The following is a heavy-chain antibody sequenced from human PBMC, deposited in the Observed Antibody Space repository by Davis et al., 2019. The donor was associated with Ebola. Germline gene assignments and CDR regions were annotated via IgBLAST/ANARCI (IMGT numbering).Heavy chain of an antibody. CDR1: GFTFSGSA. V-gene: IGHV3-73*01. D-gene: IGHD3-3*01. Sequence: GGSLRLSCAASGFTFSGSAMHWVRQASGKGLEWVGRIRSKANSYATAYAASVKGRFTISRDDSKNTAYLQMNSLKTEDTAVYYCTIFGVIPPGYFDYWGQGTLVTVSS. CDR2: IRSKANSYAT. CDR3: TIFGVIPPGYFDY. J-gene: IGHJ4*02.